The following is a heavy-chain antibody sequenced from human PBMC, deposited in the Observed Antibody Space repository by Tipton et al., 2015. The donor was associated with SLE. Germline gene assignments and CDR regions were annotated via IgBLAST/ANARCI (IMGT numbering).Heavy chain of an antibody. CDR2: IFTDGRT. V-gene: IGHV4-4*07. Sequence: TLSLTCTVSGFSISSYYWGWIRQPAGKGLEWLGRIFTDGRTNYDRSLRSRATISLDTSKNQFSLKLSSVTAADTAVYYCAREHENGDVFDQWGQGTLVTVSS. D-gene: IGHD3-10*01. CDR3: AREHENGDVFDQ. CDR1: GFSISSYY. J-gene: IGHJ4*02.